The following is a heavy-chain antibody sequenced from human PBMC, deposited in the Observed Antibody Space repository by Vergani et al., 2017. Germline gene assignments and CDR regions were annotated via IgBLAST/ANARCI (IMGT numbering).Heavy chain of an antibody. Sequence: QLQLQESGPGLVKPSETLSLTCTVSGGSISSSSYYWGWIRQPPGKGLEWIGSIYYSGSTNYNPSLKSRVTISVDTSKNQFSLKLSSVTAADTAVYYCAKTNRNYDILTGYYKGNWFDPWGQGTLVTVSS. CDR3: AKTNRNYDILTGYYKGNWFDP. D-gene: IGHD3-9*01. CDR2: IYYSGST. J-gene: IGHJ5*02. CDR1: GGSISSSSYY. V-gene: IGHV4-39*07.